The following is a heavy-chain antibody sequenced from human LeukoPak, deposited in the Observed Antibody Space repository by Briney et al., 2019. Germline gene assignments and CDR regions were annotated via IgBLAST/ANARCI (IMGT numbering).Heavy chain of an antibody. D-gene: IGHD3-22*01. J-gene: IGHJ4*02. Sequence: PGGSLQISCKGSGYSFTSYWVGWVRPMPGKGLEWVGIIYPGDSDTRYSPSFQGQVTISADKSISTAYLQWSSLKASDTAMYYCARQVDYYDSSGYGDWGQGTLVTVSS. CDR1: GYSFTSYW. CDR2: IYPGDSDT. V-gene: IGHV5-51*01. CDR3: ARQVDYYDSSGYGD.